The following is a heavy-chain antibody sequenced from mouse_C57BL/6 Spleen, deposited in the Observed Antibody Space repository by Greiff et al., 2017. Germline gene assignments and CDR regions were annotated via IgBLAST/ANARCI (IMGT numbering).Heavy chain of an antibody. CDR1: GYTFTSYW. V-gene: IGHV1-61*01. CDR2: IYPSDSET. J-gene: IGHJ3*01. Sequence: VQLQQPGAELVRPGSSVKLSCKASGYTFTSYWMDWVKQRPGQGLAWIGNIYPSDSETHYNQKFKDKATLTVDKSSSTAYMQLSSLTSEDSAVYYCARDDYGSSFAYWGQGTLVTVSA. D-gene: IGHD1-1*01. CDR3: ARDDYGSSFAY.